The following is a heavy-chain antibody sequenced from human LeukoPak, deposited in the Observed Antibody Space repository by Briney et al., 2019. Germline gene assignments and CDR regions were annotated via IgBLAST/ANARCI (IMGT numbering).Heavy chain of an antibody. CDR2: ISPSGDIL. D-gene: IGHD1/OR15-1a*01. J-gene: IGHJ1*01. V-gene: IGHV3-23*01. CDR3: AKGGEQVTWNFQN. Sequence: GGSLRLSCAASGFTFNRHGMNWVRQAPGKGLEWVSGISPSGDILYYADSVKGQFTISRDNFKNTLYLQMNSLRAEDTAVYYCAKGGEQVTWNFQNWGQGTLVTVSS. CDR1: GFTFNRHG.